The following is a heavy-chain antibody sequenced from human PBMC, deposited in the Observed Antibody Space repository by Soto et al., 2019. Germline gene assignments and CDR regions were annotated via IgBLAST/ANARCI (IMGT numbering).Heavy chain of an antibody. Sequence: QVQLVQSGGEVKKPGASVKVSCKTSGYTFTDYGISWVRQAPGQGLEWMGWINTYNDKTDYTQKLQARVTLTTDTATTTAYMELPTLASGDTAVYYCAIGYVIGSGRSSGMDGWGHGTTVIVSS. V-gene: IGHV1-18*01. CDR3: AIGYVIGSGRSSGMDG. CDR1: GYTFTDYG. CDR2: INTYNDKT. J-gene: IGHJ6*02. D-gene: IGHD2-15*01.